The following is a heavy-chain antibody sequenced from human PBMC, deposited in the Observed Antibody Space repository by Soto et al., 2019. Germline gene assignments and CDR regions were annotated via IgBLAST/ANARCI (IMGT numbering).Heavy chain of an antibody. J-gene: IGHJ3*02. CDR1: GYNFAVYW. CDR2: IYPGDSDT. D-gene: IGHD1-1*01. Sequence: GESLKISCKGSGYNFAVYWIGWVRQMPGKGLEWMGMIYPGDSDTRYSPSFQGQVTISVDKSISTAYLQWSSLKASDTAMYYCARGWKVAGDAFDIWGQGTMVTV. CDR3: ARGWKVAGDAFDI. V-gene: IGHV5-51*01.